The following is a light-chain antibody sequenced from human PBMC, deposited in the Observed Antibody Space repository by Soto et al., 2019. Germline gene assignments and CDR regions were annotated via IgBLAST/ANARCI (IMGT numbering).Light chain of an antibody. CDR3: SSYTTRNTVL. CDR1: ISDIGGYNF. J-gene: IGLJ2*01. Sequence: QSALTQPASVSGSPGQSITISCTGTISDIGGYNFISWYQHHPGKAPKLVIYEVSNRPSGVSNRFSGSKSGNTASLTISGLQAEDEADYYCSSYTTRNTVLFGGGTKLTVL. CDR2: EVS. V-gene: IGLV2-14*01.